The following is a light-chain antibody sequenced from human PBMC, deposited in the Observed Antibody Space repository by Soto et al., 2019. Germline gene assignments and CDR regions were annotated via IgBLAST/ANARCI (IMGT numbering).Light chain of an antibody. CDR3: SSYTGGNTYWI. J-gene: IGLJ3*02. CDR1: NSDIGAYNY. V-gene: IGLV2-14*03. CDR2: EVS. Sequence: QSALTQPASVSGSPGQSITISCTGTNSDIGAYNYVSWYQQHPGKAPKVIIFEVSNRPSGVSNRFSGSKSGNTASQTISGLQPEDEADYHCSSYTGGNTYWIFGGGTKLTVL.